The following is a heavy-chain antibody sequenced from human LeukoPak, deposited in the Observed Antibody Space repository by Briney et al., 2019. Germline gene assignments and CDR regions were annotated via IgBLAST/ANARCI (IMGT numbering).Heavy chain of an antibody. Sequence: SETLSLTCSVSGGSISSSGFYWGWIRQPPGKGLEWIGTMSQSGSTRYNSSLKSRVTVSVDTSKNQCSLTLSSVTAADTAVYYCARHGLTSFRYFDLWGRGTLVTVSS. CDR3: ARHGLTSFRYFDL. V-gene: IGHV4-39*01. CDR2: MSQSGST. D-gene: IGHD3/OR15-3a*01. J-gene: IGHJ2*01. CDR1: GGSISSSGFY.